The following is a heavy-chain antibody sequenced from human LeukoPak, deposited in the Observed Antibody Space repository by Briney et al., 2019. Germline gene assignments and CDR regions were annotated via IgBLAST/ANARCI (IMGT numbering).Heavy chain of an antibody. CDR2: IKQDGSEK. CDR3: AKDDGSGALDY. Sequence: SGGSLRLSCAASGFTFSSYWMSWVRQAPGKGLEWVANIKQDGSEKYYVDSVKGRFTISRDNAKNSLYLQMNSLRAEDMALYYCAKDDGSGALDYWGQGTLVTVSS. J-gene: IGHJ4*02. V-gene: IGHV3-7*03. D-gene: IGHD3-10*01. CDR1: GFTFSSYW.